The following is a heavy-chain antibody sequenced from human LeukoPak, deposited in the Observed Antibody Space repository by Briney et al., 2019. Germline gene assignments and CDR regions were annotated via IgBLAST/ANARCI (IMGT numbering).Heavy chain of an antibody. D-gene: IGHD1-26*01. CDR2: INHSGST. CDR3: ATDRVGATGGYFDY. Sequence: PSETLSLTCAVYGGSFSGYYWSWIRQPPGKGLEWIGEINHSGSTNYNPSLKSRVTISVDTSKNQFSLKLSSVTAADTAVYYCATDRVGATGGYFDYWGQGTLVTVSS. J-gene: IGHJ4*02. CDR1: GGSFSGYY. V-gene: IGHV4-34*01.